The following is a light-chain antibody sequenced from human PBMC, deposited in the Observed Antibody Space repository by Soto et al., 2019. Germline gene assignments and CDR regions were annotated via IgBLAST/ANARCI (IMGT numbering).Light chain of an antibody. CDR2: AAS. J-gene: IGKJ1*01. CDR1: QDIRNA. Sequence: AIQMTQSPSSLSASVGDRVTITSRTSQDIRNALGWFQQKPGKAPKLLIYAASTLKSGVPSRFSGSASGTDFTLTISGLQPEDFATYYCLQDYNYIWTFGQGTRVEI. V-gene: IGKV1-6*01. CDR3: LQDYNYIWT.